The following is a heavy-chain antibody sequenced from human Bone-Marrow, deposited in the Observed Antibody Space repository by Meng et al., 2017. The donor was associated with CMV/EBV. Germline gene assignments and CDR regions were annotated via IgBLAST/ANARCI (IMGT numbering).Heavy chain of an antibody. V-gene: IGHV3-7*01. CDR1: GFTFSSYW. CDR3: ARELAYDFWSGYLNWFDP. CDR2: IKQDGSEK. J-gene: IGHJ5*02. D-gene: IGHD3-3*01. Sequence: GESLKISCAASGFTFSSYWMSWVRQAPGKGLEWVANIKQDGSEKYYVDSVKGRFTISRDNAKNSLYPQMNSLRAEDTAVYYCARELAYDFWSGYLNWFDPWGQGTMVTVSS.